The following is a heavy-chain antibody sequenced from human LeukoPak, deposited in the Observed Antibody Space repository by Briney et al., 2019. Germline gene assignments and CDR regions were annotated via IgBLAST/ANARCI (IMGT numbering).Heavy chain of an antibody. J-gene: IGHJ3*02. CDR1: GGSISSSSYY. Sequence: PSETLSLTCTVSGGSISSSSYYWGWIRQPPGKGLEWIGSIYYSESTYYNPSLKSRVTISVDTSKNQFSLKLSSVTAADTAVYYCARQQTTIIVVVPAANAFDIWGQGTMVTVSS. D-gene: IGHD2-2*01. V-gene: IGHV4-39*01. CDR2: IYYSEST. CDR3: ARQQTTIIVVVPAANAFDI.